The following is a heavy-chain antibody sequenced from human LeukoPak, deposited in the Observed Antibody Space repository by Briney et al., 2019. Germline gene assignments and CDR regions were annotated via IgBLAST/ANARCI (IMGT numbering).Heavy chain of an antibody. CDR3: TRRSPSVAGTPDY. V-gene: IGHV3-73*01. Sequence: GGSLRLSCAASGFTFSGSAMHWVRQASGKGLEWVGRIRSKANSYATAYAASVKGRFTISRDDSKNTVYLQMNSLKTEDTAVYYCTRRSPSVAGTPDYWGQGTLVTVSS. D-gene: IGHD6-19*01. CDR1: GFTFSGSA. J-gene: IGHJ4*02. CDR2: IRSKANSYAT.